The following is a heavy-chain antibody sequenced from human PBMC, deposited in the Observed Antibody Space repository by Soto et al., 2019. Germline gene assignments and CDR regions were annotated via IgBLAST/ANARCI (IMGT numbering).Heavy chain of an antibody. CDR3: ARDQGASTDGILQY. D-gene: IGHD1-26*01. J-gene: IGHJ4*02. V-gene: IGHV1-18*01. Sequence: SLKCLCKVSDDTFAIFGFSWVRQTPGLGLESVGWIIAYNWITHYAKKVRDRGTLTTDTFTITTYMKLWSLTSDDTAVYYWARDQGASTDGILQYWGQGTRVTVSS. CDR1: DDTFAIFG. CDR2: IIAYNWIT.